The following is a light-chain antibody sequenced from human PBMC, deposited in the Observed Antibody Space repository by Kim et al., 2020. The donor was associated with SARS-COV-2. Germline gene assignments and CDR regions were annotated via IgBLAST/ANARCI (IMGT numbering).Light chain of an antibody. CDR1: QSVSIN. CDR2: DAS. CDR3: QQYSHSALT. V-gene: IGKV3-15*01. J-gene: IGKJ4*01. Sequence: EIVMTQSPATLSVSPGESATLSCRASQSVSINLAWYQQKPGQAPRLLIYDASTRATGIPGRFSGSGSGTEFTLTISSLQSEDFAVYYCQQYSHSALTFGGGTKVDIK.